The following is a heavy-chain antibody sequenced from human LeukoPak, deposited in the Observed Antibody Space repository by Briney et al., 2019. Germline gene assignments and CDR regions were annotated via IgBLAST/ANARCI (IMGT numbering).Heavy chain of an antibody. V-gene: IGHV3-23*01. CDR2: ISVIVGST. Sequence: SLRLACAALAFTFVIYTTSSGPPTPREGLERGLAISVIVGSTYSADSAKGRFPNPRDNSKTRLHLQMNSLRAEDTAVYYCAKVRHRRDFGGSIDYWGQGTLVTVSS. J-gene: IGHJ4*02. D-gene: IGHD3-16*01. CDR1: AFTFVIYT. CDR3: AKVRHRRDFGGSIDY.